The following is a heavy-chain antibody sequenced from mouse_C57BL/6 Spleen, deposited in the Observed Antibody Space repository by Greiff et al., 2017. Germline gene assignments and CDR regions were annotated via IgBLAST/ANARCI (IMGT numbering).Heavy chain of an antibody. J-gene: IGHJ2*01. D-gene: IGHD2-1*01. V-gene: IGHV1-82*01. CDR1: GYAFRSSW. Sequence: VQLQQSGPELVKPGASVKISCQASGYAFRSSWMNWVKQRPGKGLEWIGRMFPGDGDTNFNGKFKGKATLTADKSSSTAYMQLSSLTSEDSAVYFCAGGNVFDYWGQGTTLTVSS. CDR3: AGGNVFDY. CDR2: MFPGDGDT.